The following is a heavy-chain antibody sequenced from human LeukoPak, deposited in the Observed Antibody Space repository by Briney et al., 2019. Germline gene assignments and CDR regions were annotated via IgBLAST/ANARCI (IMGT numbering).Heavy chain of an antibody. V-gene: IGHV4-61*01. CDR3: ARDRGQWLESGYFDY. CDR2: IYYSGST. D-gene: IGHD6-19*01. J-gene: IGHJ4*02. Sequence: SETLSLTCTVSGGSVSSGSYYWSWLRQPPGKGLEWIGYIYYSGSTNYNPSLKSRVTISVDTYKNQFSLKLSFVTAADTAVYYCARDRGQWLESGYFDYWGQGTLVTVSS. CDR1: GGSVSSGSYY.